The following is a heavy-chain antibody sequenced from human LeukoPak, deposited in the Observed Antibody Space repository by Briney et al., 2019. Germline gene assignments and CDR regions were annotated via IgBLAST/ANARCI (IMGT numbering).Heavy chain of an antibody. CDR2: VIPIFSTP. J-gene: IGHJ4*02. V-gene: IGHV1-69*01. CDR3: ARGPETTWNYDTSGYPYYFDF. CDR1: GGTFSTYA. D-gene: IGHD3-22*01. Sequence: SVKASCKASGGTFSTYAINWVRQAPGQGLEWMGGVIPIFSTPNYAQNFQGRVTITADESTSTAYMELSSLRSEDTAVYYCARGPETTWNYDTSGYPYYFDFGGQGTLVTVSS.